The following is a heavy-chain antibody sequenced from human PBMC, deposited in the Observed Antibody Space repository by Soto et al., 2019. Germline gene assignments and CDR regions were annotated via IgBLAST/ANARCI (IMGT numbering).Heavy chain of an antibody. V-gene: IGHV4-4*02. Sequence: QVQLQESGPGLVKSSGTLSLTCAVSGVSVSSSNWWSWVRQTPGQGMEWIGESYHSGSTNYNPSLMSRVTISVDKSKNQFSLKLSSVTAADTSVDYCARALKFSEGHFDYWGQGTLVTVSS. J-gene: IGHJ4*02. CDR3: ARALKFSEGHFDY. CDR1: GVSVSSSNW. CDR2: SYHSGST. D-gene: IGHD3-3*01.